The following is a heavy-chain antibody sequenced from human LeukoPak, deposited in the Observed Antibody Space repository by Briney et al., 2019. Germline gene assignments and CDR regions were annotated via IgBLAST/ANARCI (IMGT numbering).Heavy chain of an antibody. CDR2: IKSKTDGETT. V-gene: IGHV3-15*01. D-gene: IGHD6-13*01. CDR1: GFTFNNAW. Sequence: GGSLRLSCAASGFTFNNAWMSWVRQAPGKGLEWVGRIKSKTDGETTDYAAPVKGRFAISRDDSKNTLYLQMNSLRAEDTAVYYCETASSTNDYWGQGTLVTVSS. CDR3: ETASSTNDY. J-gene: IGHJ4*02.